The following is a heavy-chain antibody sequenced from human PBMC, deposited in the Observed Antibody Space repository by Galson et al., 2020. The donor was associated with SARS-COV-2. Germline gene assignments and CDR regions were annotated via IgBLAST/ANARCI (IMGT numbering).Heavy chain of an antibody. CDR3: ARARVTMIVVVTSFDI. D-gene: IGHD3-22*01. Sequence: ETSETLSLTCTVSGGSISSGGYYWSWIRQHPGKGLEWIGYIYYSGSTYYNPSLKSRVTISVDTSKNQFSLKLSSVTAADTAVYYCARARVTMIVVVTSFDIWGQGTMVTVSS. J-gene: IGHJ3*02. V-gene: IGHV4-31*03. CDR1: GGSISSGGYY. CDR2: IYYSGST.